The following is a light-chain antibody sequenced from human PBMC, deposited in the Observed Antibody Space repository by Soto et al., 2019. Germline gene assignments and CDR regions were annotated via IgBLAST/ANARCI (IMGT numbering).Light chain of an antibody. CDR2: GAS. J-gene: IGKJ1*01. V-gene: IGKV3-20*01. Sequence: EIVLTQSPGTLSLSPGERATLSCRASQSVSSSYLAWYQQKPGQAPRLLIYGASSRATGIPDRFSGSGSGTDFTLTISRLEPEDFAVYXCQQYGSSPQTFGQGTKVEIK. CDR3: QQYGSSPQT. CDR1: QSVSSSY.